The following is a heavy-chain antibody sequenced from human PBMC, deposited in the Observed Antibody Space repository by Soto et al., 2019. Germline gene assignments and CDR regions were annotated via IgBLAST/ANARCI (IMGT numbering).Heavy chain of an antibody. D-gene: IGHD6-6*01. Sequence: EVQLAESGGGLAQPGGSLRLSCAASGFTLRGYAMDCVGQAPGKGLEYVSGISSNGVGTYYANSVQGRFTIERDNSKNTVYLQMGSLRPEDISVYYCARRARPDFYYMDVWGKGNTVTVSS. CDR1: GFTLRGYA. V-gene: IGHV3-64*01. CDR2: ISSNGVGT. J-gene: IGHJ6*03. CDR3: ARRARPDFYYMDV.